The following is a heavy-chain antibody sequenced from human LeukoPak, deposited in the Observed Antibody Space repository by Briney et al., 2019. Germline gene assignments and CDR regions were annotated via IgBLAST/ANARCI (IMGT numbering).Heavy chain of an antibody. J-gene: IGHJ5*02. D-gene: IGHD2-15*01. CDR3: TTGVVVAATLTLGFDP. V-gene: IGHV3-15*01. CDR1: GFTFSNAW. Sequence: KHWGSLRLSCAASGFTFSNAWMSWVRQAPGKGLEWVGRIKSKTDGGTTDYAAPVKGRFTISRDDSKNTLYLQMNSLKTEDTAVYYCTTGVVVAATLTLGFDPWGQGTLVTVSS. CDR2: IKSKTDGGTT.